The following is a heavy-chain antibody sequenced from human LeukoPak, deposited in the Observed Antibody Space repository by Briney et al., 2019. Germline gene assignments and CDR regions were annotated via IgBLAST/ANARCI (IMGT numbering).Heavy chain of an antibody. Sequence: ASVKVSCKASGGTFSSYAISWVRQAPGQGLEWMGGIIPIFGTANYAQKFQGRVTITADESTSTAYMELSSLRSEDTAVYYCARSGVLRWPSHYFDYWGQGTLVTVSS. V-gene: IGHV1-69*13. CDR2: IIPIFGTA. J-gene: IGHJ4*02. CDR1: GGTFSSYA. CDR3: ARSGVLRWPSHYFDY. D-gene: IGHD4-23*01.